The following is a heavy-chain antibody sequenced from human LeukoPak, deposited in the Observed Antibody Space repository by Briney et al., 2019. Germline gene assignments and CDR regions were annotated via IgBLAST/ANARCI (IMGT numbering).Heavy chain of an antibody. V-gene: IGHV4-59*01. D-gene: IGHD5-18*01. Sequence: SETLSLTCTVSGGSISSYYWSWIRQPPGKGLEWIGYIYYSGSTNYNPSLKSRVTISVDTSKNQFSLKLSSVTAADTAVYYCAREAAMVSYYYGMDVWGQGTTVTVSS. CDR2: IYYSGST. CDR1: GGSISSYY. J-gene: IGHJ6*02. CDR3: AREAAMVSYYYGMDV.